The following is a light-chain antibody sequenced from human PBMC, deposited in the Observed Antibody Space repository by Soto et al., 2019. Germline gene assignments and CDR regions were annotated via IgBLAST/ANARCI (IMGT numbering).Light chain of an antibody. CDR1: QSISSGY. CDR2: GAF. CDR3: QQYGGSPLVT. V-gene: IGKV3-20*01. J-gene: IGKJ4*01. Sequence: ETVLTQSPGTLSLSPGERATLSCRASQSISSGYLAWYQQRPGQAPRLLISGAFNRATGIPDRFSGSGSGTDFTLPISTLEPEEVAVYYCQQYGGSPLVTFGGGTKVEIK.